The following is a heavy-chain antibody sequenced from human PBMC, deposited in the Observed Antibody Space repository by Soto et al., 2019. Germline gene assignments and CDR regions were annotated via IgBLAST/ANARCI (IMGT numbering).Heavy chain of an antibody. CDR2: IRSKAYGGTT. V-gene: IGHV3-49*03. CDR1: GFTSGDYA. D-gene: IGHD6-13*01. J-gene: IGHJ5*02. Sequence: HPGGSLRLSCTASGFTSGDYAMSWFRQAPGKGLEWVGFIRSKAYGGTTEYAASVKGRFTISRDDSKSIAYLQMNSLKTEDTAVYYCTRSGIAAAGTKWFDPWGQGTLVTVSS. CDR3: TRSGIAAAGTKWFDP.